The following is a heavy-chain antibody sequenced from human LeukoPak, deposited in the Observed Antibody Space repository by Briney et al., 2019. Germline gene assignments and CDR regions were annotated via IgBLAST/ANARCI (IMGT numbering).Heavy chain of an antibody. CDR1: GGSISSYY. D-gene: IGHD3-22*01. Sequence: SETLSLTCTVSGGSISSYYWSWIRQPPGKGLEWIGYIYSSGSTSYNPSLKSRVTISVDTSKNQFSLKLSSVTAADTAVYYCATTVITMIGGYYYYMDVWGKGTTVTISS. CDR3: ATTVITMIGGYYYYMDV. CDR2: IYSSGST. J-gene: IGHJ6*03. V-gene: IGHV4-59*01.